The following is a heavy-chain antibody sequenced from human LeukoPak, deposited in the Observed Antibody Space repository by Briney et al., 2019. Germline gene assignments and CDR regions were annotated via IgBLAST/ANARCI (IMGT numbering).Heavy chain of an antibody. Sequence: ASVKVSCKASGYTFTSYYMHWVRQAPGQGLEWMGIINPSGGSTSYAQKFQGRVTMTRDTSTSTVYMELSSLRSEDTAVYYCASAYCSSTSCFVLDPWGQGPWSPSPQ. J-gene: IGHJ5*02. CDR1: GYTFTSYY. CDR2: INPSGGST. CDR3: ASAYCSSTSCFVLDP. V-gene: IGHV1-46*03. D-gene: IGHD2-2*01.